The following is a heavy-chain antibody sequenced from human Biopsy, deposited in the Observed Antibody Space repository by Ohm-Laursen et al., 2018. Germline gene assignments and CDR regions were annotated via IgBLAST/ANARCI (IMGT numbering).Heavy chain of an antibody. D-gene: IGHD6-19*01. CDR1: GGSTNDYF. J-gene: IGHJ2*01. Sequence: SDTLSLTCIVSGGSTNDYFWSWIRQPAGETLEWIGRIYSSGGSSYNPSLKSRISMSMDTSNNQFSLTLTSVTAADTAVYYCARTPGKAVAGRFLDLWGRGTLVTVS. CDR2: IYSSGGS. V-gene: IGHV4-4*07. CDR3: ARTPGKAVAGRFLDL.